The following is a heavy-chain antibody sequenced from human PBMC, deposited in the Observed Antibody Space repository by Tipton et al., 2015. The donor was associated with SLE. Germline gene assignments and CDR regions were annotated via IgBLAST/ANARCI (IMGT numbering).Heavy chain of an antibody. Sequence: SLRLSCAASGFTFSTYWMNWVRQAPGKGLEWVANIDEDGSEKYYVDSVKGRFTISRDDAKNSLFLQMNSLRAEDTAVYYCARVLSGPFDYWGQGTLVTVSS. CDR1: GFTFSTYW. CDR3: ARVLSGPFDY. J-gene: IGHJ4*01. V-gene: IGHV3-7*01. D-gene: IGHD1-26*01. CDR2: IDEDGSEK.